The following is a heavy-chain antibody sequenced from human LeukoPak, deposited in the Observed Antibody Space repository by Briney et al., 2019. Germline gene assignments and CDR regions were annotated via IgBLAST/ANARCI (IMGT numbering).Heavy chain of an antibody. J-gene: IGHJ4*02. Sequence: GGSLRLSCAASGFTFSIYGMHWVRQAPGKGLEWVAVIWYDGSNKYYADSVKGRFTISRDNSKNTLYLQMNSLRAEDTAVYYCACIGPYCGGDCYSKYYFDYWGQGTLVTVSS. V-gene: IGHV3-33*01. CDR2: IWYDGSNK. CDR1: GFTFSIYG. CDR3: ACIGPYCGGDCYSKYYFDY. D-gene: IGHD2-21*02.